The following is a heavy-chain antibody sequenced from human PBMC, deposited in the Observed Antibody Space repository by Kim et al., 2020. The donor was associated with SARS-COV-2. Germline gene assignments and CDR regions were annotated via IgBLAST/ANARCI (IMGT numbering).Heavy chain of an antibody. CDR1: GFTFSSYS. D-gene: IGHD3-22*01. CDR3: ARDLGYYDSSGYYYPHVIDY. V-gene: IGHV3-21*01. Sequence: GGSLRLSCAASGFTFSSYSMNWVRQAPGKGLEWVSSISSSSSYIYYADSVKGRFTISRDNAKNSLYLQMNSLRAEDTAVCYCARDLGYYDSSGYYYPHVIDYWGQGTLVTVSS. J-gene: IGHJ4*02. CDR2: ISSSSSYI.